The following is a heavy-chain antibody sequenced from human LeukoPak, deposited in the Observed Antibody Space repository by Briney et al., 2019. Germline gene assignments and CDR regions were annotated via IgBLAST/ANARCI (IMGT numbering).Heavy chain of an antibody. CDR2: ISPIGDGT. Sequence: GGSLRPSCAASEFPFSSYAMSWVRQAPGKGPEWVSGISPIGDGTYYADSVKGRFTISRDNSKNTLYLQMNSLRAEDTAVYYCAKRERYYFDYWGQGTLVTVSS. CDR1: EFPFSSYA. D-gene: IGHD1-26*01. CDR3: AKRERYYFDY. V-gene: IGHV3-23*01. J-gene: IGHJ4*02.